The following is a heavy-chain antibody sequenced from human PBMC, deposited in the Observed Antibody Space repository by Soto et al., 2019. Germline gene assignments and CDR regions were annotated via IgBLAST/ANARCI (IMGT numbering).Heavy chain of an antibody. CDR2: IKSKINGATI. J-gene: IGHJ6*02. Sequence: PGGSLRLSCAASGFTFNRAWMNWVRQTPGKGLEWVGRIKSKINGATIDYAAPVKGRFTISRDGSKNTLYLQMNSLKTEDTAVYYCTTSARDNWNDWNYYYYGMDVWGQGTTVTVSS. V-gene: IGHV3-15*07. D-gene: IGHD1-20*01. CDR3: TTSARDNWNDWNYYYYGMDV. CDR1: GFTFNRAW.